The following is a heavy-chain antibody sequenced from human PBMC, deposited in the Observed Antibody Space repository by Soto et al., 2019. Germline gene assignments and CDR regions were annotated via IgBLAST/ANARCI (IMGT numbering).Heavy chain of an antibody. CDR1: GFTFSSYA. Sequence: PGGSLRLSCSASGFTFSSYAMHWVRQAPGKGLEYVSAISSNGGSTYYADSVKGRFTISRDNSKNTLYLQMSSLRAEDTAVYYCVKEVGATAYYFDYWGQGTLVTVSS. V-gene: IGHV3-64D*06. J-gene: IGHJ4*02. CDR3: VKEVGATAYYFDY. CDR2: ISSNGGST. D-gene: IGHD1-26*01.